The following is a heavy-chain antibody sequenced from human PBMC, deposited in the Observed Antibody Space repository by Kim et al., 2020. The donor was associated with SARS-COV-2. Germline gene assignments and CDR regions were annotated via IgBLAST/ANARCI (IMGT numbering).Heavy chain of an antibody. CDR2: ISGGGGRT. CDR1: GFTFSTYA. J-gene: IGHJ4*02. Sequence: GGSLRLSCAASGFTFSTYAMSWARQAPGKGLEWVSTISGGGGRTHYADSVKGRFTISRDNSKNTIFLHMNSLSADDTAIYYCDGSDFWGQGTLVTVSS. V-gene: IGHV3-23*01. CDR3: DGSDF.